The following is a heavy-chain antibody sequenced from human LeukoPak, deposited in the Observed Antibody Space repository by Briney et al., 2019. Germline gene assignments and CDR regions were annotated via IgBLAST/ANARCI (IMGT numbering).Heavy chain of an antibody. D-gene: IGHD1-26*01. Sequence: GGSLRLSCVASGFTFSTSDMNWVRQAPGKGLDWVSYISRSGTNIYYAESVKGRFTISRDNAKKSLYLQMNSLRVEDTAVYYCARMGGNLSRWGQGNLVTVSS. CDR2: ISRSGTNI. CDR1: GFTFSTSD. V-gene: IGHV3-48*03. J-gene: IGHJ4*02. CDR3: ARMGGNLSR.